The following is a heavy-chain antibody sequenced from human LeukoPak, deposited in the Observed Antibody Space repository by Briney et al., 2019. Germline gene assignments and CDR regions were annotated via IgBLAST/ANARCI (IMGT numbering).Heavy chain of an antibody. V-gene: IGHV3-30-3*01. CDR3: ASDYFLDY. CDR2: ISYDGSNK. Sequence: GGSLRLSCAASGFTFSSYAMNWVRQAPGKGLEWVAVISYDGSNKYYADSVKGRFTISRDNSKNTLYLQMNSLRAEDTAVYYCASDYFLDYWGQGTLVTVSS. CDR1: GFTFSSYA. J-gene: IGHJ4*02. D-gene: IGHD1-26*01.